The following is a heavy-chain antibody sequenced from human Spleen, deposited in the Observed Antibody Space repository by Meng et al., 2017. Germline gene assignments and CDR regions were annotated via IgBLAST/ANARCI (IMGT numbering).Heavy chain of an antibody. D-gene: IGHD4-23*01. V-gene: IGHV4-39*01. CDR2: IYYSGST. J-gene: IGHJ5*02. CDR3: VRHAGGTSKFGP. CDR1: GGSISSSSYY. Sequence: QLQLQESGPGLVKPSETLSLTCSVSGGSISSSSYYWGWIRQPPGKGLEWIGSIYYSGSTYYTPSLKSRVTISVDTSKNHFSLNLNSVTAADTAVYYCVRHAGGTSKFGPWGQGTLVTVYS.